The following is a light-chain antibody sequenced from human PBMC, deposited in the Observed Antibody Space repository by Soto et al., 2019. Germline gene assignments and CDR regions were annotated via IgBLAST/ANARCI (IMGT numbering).Light chain of an antibody. CDR2: AAS. CDR1: QDIDNF. J-gene: IGKJ4*01. V-gene: IGKV1-27*01. Sequence: DIQMTQSPSSLSAFVGDRVTITCRASQDIDNFLAWYQQKPGKVPKLLIYAASTFQSGVPSRFSGSGSGTDVTLTISSLQPEDVATYYCQKCKVAPFTFGGGTKVDIK. CDR3: QKCKVAPFT.